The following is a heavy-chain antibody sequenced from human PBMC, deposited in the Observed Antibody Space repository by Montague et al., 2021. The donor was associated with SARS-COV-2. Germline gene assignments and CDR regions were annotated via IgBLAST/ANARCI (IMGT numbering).Heavy chain of an antibody. J-gene: IGHJ4*02. CDR2: VSSSSSHM. D-gene: IGHD3-10*01. Sequence: LRLSCAASGFSFSDYSMNWVRQAPGKGLEWVSCVSSSSSHMYYAQSAKGRFTISRDNAKNSLYLQMDSLRVEDTAVYYCARGNSSGITMGRGVIKPTDYWGQGTLVTVSA. V-gene: IGHV3-21*06. CDR1: GFSFSDYS. CDR3: ARGNSSGITMGRGVIKPTDY.